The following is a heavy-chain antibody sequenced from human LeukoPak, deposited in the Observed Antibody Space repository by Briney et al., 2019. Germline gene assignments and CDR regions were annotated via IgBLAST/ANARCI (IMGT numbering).Heavy chain of an antibody. CDR3: AKEGSWDPTGHAFDI. V-gene: IGHV3-23*01. CDR2: IIGSGGST. D-gene: IGHD1-14*01. J-gene: IGHJ3*02. CDR1: GFTFSSYA. Sequence: GGSLRLSCAASGFTFSSYAMSWVRQAPGMGLEWVSVIIGSGGSTYYADSVKGRFTISRDNSKNTLYLQMNSLRAEDTAVYYCAKEGSWDPTGHAFDIWGQGTMVTVSS.